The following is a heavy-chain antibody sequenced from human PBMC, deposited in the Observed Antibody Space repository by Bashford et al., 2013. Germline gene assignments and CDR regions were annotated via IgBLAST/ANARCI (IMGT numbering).Heavy chain of an antibody. CDR1: GFTFSSYW. D-gene: IGHD3-10*01. Sequence: GGSLRLSCAASGFTFSSYWMTWVRQAPGKGLEWVANIKQDGGEEYYVDSVKGRFTISRDNAKNSLYLQMNSLRAEDTAVYYCAKGTTKVRGLTYYFDYWGQGTPVTVSS. J-gene: IGHJ4*02. V-gene: IGHV3-7*03. CDR3: AKGTTKVRGLTYYFDY. CDR2: IKQDGGEE.